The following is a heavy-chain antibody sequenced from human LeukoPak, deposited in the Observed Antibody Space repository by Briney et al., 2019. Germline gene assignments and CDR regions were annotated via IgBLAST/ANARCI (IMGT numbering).Heavy chain of an antibody. D-gene: IGHD3-3*01. CDR2: IIPIFGTA. Sequence: SVKVSCKASGGTFSSYAISWVRQAPGQGLEWMGGIIPIFGTANYAQKFQGRVTITADESTSTAYMELSSLRSEDTAVYYCARFKPTIFGVVIIEYNWFDPWGQGTLVTVSS. V-gene: IGHV1-69*13. CDR1: GGTFSSYA. CDR3: ARFKPTIFGVVIIEYNWFDP. J-gene: IGHJ5*02.